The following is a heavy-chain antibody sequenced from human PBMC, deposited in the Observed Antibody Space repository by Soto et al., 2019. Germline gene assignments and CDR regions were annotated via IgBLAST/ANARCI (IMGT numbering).Heavy chain of an antibody. Sequence: GGSLRLSCAASGFTFSSYAMHWVRQAPGKGLEWVAVISYDGSNKYYADSVKGRFTISRDNSKNTLYLQMNSLRAEDTAVYYCARGFLEWAVVYYYGMDVWGQGTTVTVSS. V-gene: IGHV3-30*04. J-gene: IGHJ6*02. D-gene: IGHD3-3*01. CDR1: GFTFSSYA. CDR3: ARGFLEWAVVYYYGMDV. CDR2: ISYDGSNK.